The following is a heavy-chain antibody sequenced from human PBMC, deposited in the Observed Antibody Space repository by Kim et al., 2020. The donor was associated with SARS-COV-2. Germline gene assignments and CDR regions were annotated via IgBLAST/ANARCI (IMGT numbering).Heavy chain of an antibody. J-gene: IGHJ2*01. CDR3: ARGGCMYFDL. CDR2: IKQDGSEK. D-gene: IGHD2-8*01. V-gene: IGHV3-7*01. Sequence: GGSLRLSCAASEFSVSGYWMSWVRQAPGKGPEWVAKIKQDGSEKYYVDSVKGRLTISRDNTKNSLFLQMNSLRAEDTAVYYWARGGCMYFDLWGRGTLVT. CDR1: EFSVSGYW.